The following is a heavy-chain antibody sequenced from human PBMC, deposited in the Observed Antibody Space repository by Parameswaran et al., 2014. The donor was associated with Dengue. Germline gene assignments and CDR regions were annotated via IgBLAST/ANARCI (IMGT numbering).Heavy chain of an antibody. D-gene: IGHD4-11*01. CDR3: ARVFYMTTVTTSGRQCFDY. Sequence: RWIRQPPGKGLEWIGEIYHSGSTNYNPSLKSRVTISVDKSKNQFSLKLSSVTAADTAVYYCARVFYMTTVTTSGRQCFDYWGQGTLVTVSS. J-gene: IGHJ4*02. CDR2: IYHSGST. V-gene: IGHV4-4*02.